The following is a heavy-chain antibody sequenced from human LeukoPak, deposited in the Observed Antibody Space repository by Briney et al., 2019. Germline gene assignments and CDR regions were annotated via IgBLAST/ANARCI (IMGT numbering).Heavy chain of an antibody. V-gene: IGHV4-59*01. J-gene: IGHJ5*02. D-gene: IGHD3-10*01. CDR1: GGSLSDYY. CDR3: ARDGGNRFDP. Sequence: SETLSLTCTVSGGSLSDYYWSWIRQYPGQGLEWIGYIYYSGSTTFNPSLKSRVTISVDTSKNQFSLKLTSVTAADTAVYYCARDGGNRFDPWGQGILVTVSS. CDR2: IYYSGST.